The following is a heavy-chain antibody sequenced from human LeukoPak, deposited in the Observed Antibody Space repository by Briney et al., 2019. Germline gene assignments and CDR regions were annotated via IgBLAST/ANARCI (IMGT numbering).Heavy chain of an antibody. CDR1: VDSHNSYH. Sequence: PSETLSLTCTLSVDSHNSYHWSWLRQPAWKELEWIGRIHMSGSTNYNPSLRSRVAISMDNSKNQFSLKLKSVTAADTAVYYCARDDSSRDDSGGYHYWGQGTLVTISS. CDR3: ARDDSSRDDSGGYHY. D-gene: IGHD3-22*01. J-gene: IGHJ4*02. CDR2: IHMSGST. V-gene: IGHV4-4*07.